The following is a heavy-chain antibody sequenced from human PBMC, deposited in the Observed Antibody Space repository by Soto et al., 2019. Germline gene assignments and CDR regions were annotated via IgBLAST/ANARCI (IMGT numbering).Heavy chain of an antibody. CDR1: GFTFSSYA. Sequence: GGSLRLSCAASGFTFSSYAMSWVRQAPGKGLEWVSAISGSGGSTYYADSVKGRFTISRDNSKNTLYLQMNSLRAEDTAVYYCANTPAPLEWLLSNYYYYYYMDVWGKGTTVTVSS. CDR3: ANTPAPLEWLLSNYYYYYYMDV. D-gene: IGHD3-3*01. J-gene: IGHJ6*03. CDR2: ISGSGGST. V-gene: IGHV3-23*01.